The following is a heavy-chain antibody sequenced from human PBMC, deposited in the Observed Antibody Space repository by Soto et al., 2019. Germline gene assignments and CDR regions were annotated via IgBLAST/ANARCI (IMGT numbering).Heavy chain of an antibody. D-gene: IGHD1-7*01. Sequence: PGESLKIPWNGSGYSSTTCWIGWVRHMPGKGLEWMGIIYPGDSDTRYSPSFQGQVTISADESISTAYLQWSSLKASDTAMYYCASRRELELTSVGYYYFYMDVRVEGSTVTSSS. CDR2: IYPGDSDT. CDR1: GYSSTTCW. J-gene: IGHJ6*03. CDR3: ASRRELELTSVGYYYFYMDV. V-gene: IGHV5-51*01.